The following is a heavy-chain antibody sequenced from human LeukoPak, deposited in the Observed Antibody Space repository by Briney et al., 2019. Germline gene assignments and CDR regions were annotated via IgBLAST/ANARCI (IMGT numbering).Heavy chain of an antibody. Sequence: GASVKVSCKASGYAFTGYYMRWVRQAPGQGLEWMGWINPNSGGTNYAQKFQGRVTMTRDTSISTAYMELSRLRSDDTAVYYCARPLGGSSTSCYWYWGQGTLVTVSS. D-gene: IGHD2-2*01. CDR3: ARPLGGSSTSCYWY. CDR2: INPNSGGT. CDR1: GYAFTGYY. V-gene: IGHV1-2*02. J-gene: IGHJ4*02.